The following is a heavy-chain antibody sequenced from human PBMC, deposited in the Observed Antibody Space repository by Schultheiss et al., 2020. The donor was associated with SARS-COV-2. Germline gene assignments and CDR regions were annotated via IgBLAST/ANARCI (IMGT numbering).Heavy chain of an antibody. V-gene: IGHV1-46*01. J-gene: IGHJ5*02. CDR2: INPSGGST. CDR1: GYTFTSYY. Sequence: ASVKVSCKASGYTFTSYYMHWVRQALGQGLEWMGIINPSGGSTSYAQKFQGRVTMTRDTSTSTVYMELSSLRSEDTAVYYCARVGGFRDWFDPWGQGTLVTVSS. CDR3: ARVGGFRDWFDP.